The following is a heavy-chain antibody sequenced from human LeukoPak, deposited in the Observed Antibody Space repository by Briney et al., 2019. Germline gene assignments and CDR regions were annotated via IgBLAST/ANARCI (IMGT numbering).Heavy chain of an antibody. Sequence: SETLSLTCTVTGGSISGYYWSWIRQPAGKGLEWIGGIYTSGSTTYNPSLKSRVTISVDMSKKQFSLKLRSATAADTAVYYCARTISKLGGASPNYYYYYYMNVWGQGTTVTVSS. D-gene: IGHD1-26*01. J-gene: IGHJ6*03. CDR1: GGSISGYY. CDR3: ARTISKLGGASPNYYYYYYMNV. CDR2: IYTSGST. V-gene: IGHV4-4*07.